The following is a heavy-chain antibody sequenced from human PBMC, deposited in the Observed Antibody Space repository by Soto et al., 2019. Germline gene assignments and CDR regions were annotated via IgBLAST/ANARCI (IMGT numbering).Heavy chain of an antibody. Sequence: PSETLSLTCTVSGGSISSGGYYWSWIRQHPGKGLEWIGYIYYSGSTYYNPSLKSRVTISVDMSKNQFSLKLSSVTAADTAVYYCARVVGLSWESYFDYWGQGTLVTVS. J-gene: IGHJ4*02. V-gene: IGHV4-31*03. D-gene: IGHD1-26*01. CDR1: GGSISSGGYY. CDR2: IYYSGST. CDR3: ARVVGLSWESYFDY.